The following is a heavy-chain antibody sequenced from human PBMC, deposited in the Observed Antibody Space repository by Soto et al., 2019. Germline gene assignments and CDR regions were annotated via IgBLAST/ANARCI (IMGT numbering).Heavy chain of an antibody. CDR1: GFTFSSYG. Sequence: PGGSLRLSCAASGFTFSSYGMHWVRQAPGKGLEWVAVIWYDGSNKYYADSVKGRFTISRDNSKNTLYLQMNSLRAEDTAVYHCAREEGGLDGMDVWGQGTTVTVSS. V-gene: IGHV3-33*01. J-gene: IGHJ6*02. CDR2: IWYDGSNK. CDR3: AREEGGLDGMDV. D-gene: IGHD3-16*01.